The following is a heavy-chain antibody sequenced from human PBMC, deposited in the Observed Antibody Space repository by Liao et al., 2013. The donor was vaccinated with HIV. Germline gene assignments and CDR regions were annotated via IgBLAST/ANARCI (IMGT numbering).Heavy chain of an antibody. CDR2: IYSTGST. CDR3: ARESSHYDFSTGYNWFDP. D-gene: IGHD3-3*01. J-gene: IGHJ5*02. Sequence: QLQLQESGPGLVKPSETLSLTCTVSGGSISSYYWSWIRQPAGKGLEWIGRIYSTGSTNYNPSLKSRVTMSVDTSKNEFSLKLRSATAADTAVYYCARESSHYDFSTGYNWFDPWGQGTLVTVSS. V-gene: IGHV4-4*07. CDR1: GGSISSYY.